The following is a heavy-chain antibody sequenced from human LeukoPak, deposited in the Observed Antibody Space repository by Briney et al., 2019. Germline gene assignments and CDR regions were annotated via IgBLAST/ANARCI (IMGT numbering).Heavy chain of an antibody. Sequence: PGGSLRLPCPASGFTFRSSARTWVAQPQGKGLDWFSGFSGVSNNTYDGDSVYGRFTISRDNSKNTQHLQMNSLRAEDTAVYYCAGDGGSYYGVTFFYWGQGTLIPVSA. CDR3: AGDGGSYYGVTFFY. CDR2: FSGVSNNT. V-gene: IGHV3-23*01. CDR1: GFTFRSSA. D-gene: IGHD1-26*01. J-gene: IGHJ4*02.